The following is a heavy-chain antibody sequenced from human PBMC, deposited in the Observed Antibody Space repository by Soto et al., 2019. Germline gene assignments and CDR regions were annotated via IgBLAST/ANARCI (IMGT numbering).Heavy chain of an antibody. Sequence: SETLSLTCTVSGGSISSYYWSWIRQPAGKGLEWIGRIYTSGSTNYNPSLKSRVTMSVDTSKNQFSLKLSSVTAADTAVYYCARDFSDYGDFFGGGWFDPWGQGTLVTVSS. CDR2: IYTSGST. J-gene: IGHJ5*02. V-gene: IGHV4-4*07. CDR1: GGSISSYY. CDR3: ARDFSDYGDFFGGGWFDP. D-gene: IGHD4-17*01.